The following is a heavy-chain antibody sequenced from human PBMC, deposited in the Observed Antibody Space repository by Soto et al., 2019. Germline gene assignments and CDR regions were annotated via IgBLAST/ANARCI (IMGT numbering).Heavy chain of an antibody. CDR2: IIPIFGTA. CDR3: ARGSPDTAMLLHTNYYYGMDV. CDR1: GGTFSSYA. Sequence: QVQLVQSGAEVKKPGSSVKVSCKASGGTFSSYAISWVRQAPGQGLEWMGGIIPIFGTANYAQKFQGRVTITADESTSTDYMELSSLRSEDTAVYYCARGSPDTAMLLHTNYYYGMDVWGQGTTVTVSS. V-gene: IGHV1-69*01. J-gene: IGHJ6*02. D-gene: IGHD5-18*01.